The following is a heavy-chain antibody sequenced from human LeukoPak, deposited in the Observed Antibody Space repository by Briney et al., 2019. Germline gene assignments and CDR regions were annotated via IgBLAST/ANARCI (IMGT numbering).Heavy chain of an antibody. CDR3: ARDRYYYDSSGYYQLDY. CDR1: GGSITSYY. J-gene: IGHJ4*02. CDR2: IYYSGST. V-gene: IGHV4-59*01. Sequence: PSETLSLTCTVSGGSITSYYWSWIRQPPGKGLEWIGSIYYSGSTNYNPSLKSRVTISVDTSKNQFSLKLSSVTAADTALYYCARDRYYYDSSGYYQLDYWGQGTLVTVSS. D-gene: IGHD3-22*01.